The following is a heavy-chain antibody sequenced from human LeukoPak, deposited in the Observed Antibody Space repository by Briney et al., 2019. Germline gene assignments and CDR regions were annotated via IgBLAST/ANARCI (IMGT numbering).Heavy chain of an antibody. CDR2: ISGSGGST. CDR1: GFTFSSYA. CDR3: AKEYSGYDFDY. Sequence: GGSLRLSCAASGFTFSSYAMSWVRQAPGKGLEWVSAISGSGGSTYYADSVKGRFTISRDNSQNTLYLQMDSLRAEDTALYYCAKEYSGYDFDYWGQGTLVTVSS. V-gene: IGHV3-23*01. J-gene: IGHJ4*02. D-gene: IGHD5-12*01.